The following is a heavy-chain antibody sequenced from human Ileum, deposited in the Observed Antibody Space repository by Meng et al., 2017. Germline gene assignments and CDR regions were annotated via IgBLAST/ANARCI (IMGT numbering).Heavy chain of an antibody. Sequence: VKLGQAGAEVKKPGASVKGSCKTSGYTFNGNNIHWVRQAPGQGLEWMGRLYPHNGATNYAQTFQGRVTMTGDTSIATAYMELNRLTSDDTAVYYCARGVAENWGQGTLVTVSS. CDR2: LYPHNGAT. CDR3: ARGVAEN. V-gene: IGHV1-2*02. D-gene: IGHD6-19*01. CDR1: GYTFNGNN. J-gene: IGHJ4*02.